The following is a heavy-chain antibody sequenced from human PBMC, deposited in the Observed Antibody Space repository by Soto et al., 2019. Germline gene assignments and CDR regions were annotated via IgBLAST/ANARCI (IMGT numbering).Heavy chain of an antibody. Sequence: GASVKVSCKASGGTFSSYAISWVRQAPGQGLEWMGGIIPIFGTANYAQKFQGRVTITADESTSTAYMELSSLRSEDTAVYYCATSLLLDGYNTIYWYFDLWGRGTLVTVSS. J-gene: IGHJ2*01. CDR3: ATSLLLDGYNTIYWYFDL. V-gene: IGHV1-69*13. CDR1: GGTFSSYA. CDR2: IIPIFGTA. D-gene: IGHD5-12*01.